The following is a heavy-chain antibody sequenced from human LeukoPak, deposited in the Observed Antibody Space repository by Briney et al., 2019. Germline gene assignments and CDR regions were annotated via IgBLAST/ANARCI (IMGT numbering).Heavy chain of an antibody. CDR1: GFTFSSYA. CDR2: ISSNGGST. D-gene: IGHD5-18*01. J-gene: IGHJ4*02. CDR3: VKGGGYSYGTPDY. Sequence: QPGGSLRLSRSDSGFTFSSYAMHCVRQAPGKGLEYVSAISSNGGSTYYADSVKGRFTISRDNSKNTLYLQMSSLRAEDTAVYYCVKGGGYSYGTPDYWGQGTLVTVYS. V-gene: IGHV3-64D*06.